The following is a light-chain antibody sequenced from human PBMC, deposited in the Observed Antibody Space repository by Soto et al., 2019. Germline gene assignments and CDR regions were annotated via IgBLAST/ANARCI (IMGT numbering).Light chain of an antibody. CDR3: QVWDSDVLHHV. J-gene: IGLJ1*01. Sequence: VLTQSPSVSVAPGQTARITCGGNNIGSKNVHWFQQRPGQAPVLVVFDDDDRPSGIPDRFSGSNSGNTATLTISRVEAGDEADYYCQVWDSDVLHHVFGTGTKVTVL. V-gene: IGLV3-21*02. CDR2: DDD. CDR1: NIGSKN.